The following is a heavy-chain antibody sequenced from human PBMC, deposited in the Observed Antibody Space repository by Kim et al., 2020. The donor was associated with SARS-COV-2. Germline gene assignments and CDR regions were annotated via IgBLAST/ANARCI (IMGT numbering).Heavy chain of an antibody. Sequence: GGSLRLSCAASGFTFSSYGMHWVRQAPGKGLEWVAVISYDGSNKYYADSVKGRFTISRDNSKNTLYLQMNSLRAEDTAVYYCAKDSAYYDFWSGYLKEKDYYDYDGMDVWGQGTTVTVSS. CDR3: AKDSAYYDFWSGYLKEKDYYDYDGMDV. D-gene: IGHD3-3*01. V-gene: IGHV3-30*18. J-gene: IGHJ6*02. CDR2: ISYDGSNK. CDR1: GFTFSSYG.